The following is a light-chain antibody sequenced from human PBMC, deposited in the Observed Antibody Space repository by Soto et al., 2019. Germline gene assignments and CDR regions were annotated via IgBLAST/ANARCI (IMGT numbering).Light chain of an antibody. CDR1: NLGEKY. Sequence: SYELTQPPSVSVSPGQTASITCSGDNLGEKYTCWYKQKAGQSPVLVIYEDNKRPSGIPERISGSNSGNTATLTISGTQTMDEADYYCLAWDSGTMVFGGGTKVTVL. J-gene: IGLJ3*02. V-gene: IGLV3-1*01. CDR3: LAWDSGTMV. CDR2: EDN.